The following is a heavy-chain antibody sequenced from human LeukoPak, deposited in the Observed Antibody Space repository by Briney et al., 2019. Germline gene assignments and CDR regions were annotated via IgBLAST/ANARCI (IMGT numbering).Heavy chain of an antibody. CDR2: ISTYNGNA. D-gene: IGHD3/OR15-3a*01. CDR3: ARDWVFWTGDSPDWFDP. J-gene: IGHJ5*02. Sequence: AAVTVSCRSSGYTFTSYRFSGVRQAPAQGLEWMGLISTYNGNANNAQKLQGRVTMTTDTSTSTAYIELRRLRSDDTAVYFCARDWVFWTGDSPDWFDPWGQGTLVTVSS. V-gene: IGHV1-18*01. CDR1: GYTFTSYR.